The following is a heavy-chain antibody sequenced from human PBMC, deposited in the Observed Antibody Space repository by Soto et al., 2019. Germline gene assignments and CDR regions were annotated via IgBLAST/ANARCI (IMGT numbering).Heavy chain of an antibody. D-gene: IGHD6-19*01. Sequence: SXTLSLTCAISVYGVFSSTAAWNWIMQSPSRGLEWLGRTYYRSKWYNDYAVSVKSRITINPDTSKHQFSLQLNSVTPEDTAVYYCARDRSGSGWFNAFDIWGHGTMVTVSS. CDR2: TYYRSKWYN. J-gene: IGHJ3*02. CDR3: ARDRSGSGWFNAFDI. CDR1: VYGVFSSTAA. V-gene: IGHV6-1*01.